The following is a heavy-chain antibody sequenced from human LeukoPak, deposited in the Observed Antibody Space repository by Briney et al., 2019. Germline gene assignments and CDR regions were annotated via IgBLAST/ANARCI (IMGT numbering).Heavy chain of an antibody. CDR3: ARRSIAVGYYFDY. J-gene: IGHJ4*02. CDR1: GFTFSSYS. Sequence: GGSLRLSCAASGFTFSSYSMNWVRQAPGKGLEWVSSISSSSSCIYYADSVKGRFTISRDNAKNSLYLQMNSLRAEDTAVYYCARRSIAVGYYFDYWGQGTLVTVSS. CDR2: ISSSSSCI. V-gene: IGHV3-21*01. D-gene: IGHD6-19*01.